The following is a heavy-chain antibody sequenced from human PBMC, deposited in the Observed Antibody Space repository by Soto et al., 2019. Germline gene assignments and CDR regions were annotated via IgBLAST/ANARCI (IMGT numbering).Heavy chain of an antibody. Sequence: PGGSLRLSCAASGFTFSSYGRHWVRQAPGKGLEWVAVISYDGSNKYYADSVKGRFTISRDNSKNTLYLQMNSLRAEDTAVYFCAKDLIYYYYHRMGVLGQGATVTVSS. CDR1: GFTFSSYG. CDR3: AKDLIYYYYHRMGV. D-gene: IGHD3-16*01. V-gene: IGHV3-30*18. J-gene: IGHJ6*01. CDR2: ISYDGSNK.